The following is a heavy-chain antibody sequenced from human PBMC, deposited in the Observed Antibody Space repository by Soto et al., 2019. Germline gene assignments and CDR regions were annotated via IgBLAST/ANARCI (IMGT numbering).Heavy chain of an antibody. CDR2: IWYDGSNK. D-gene: IGHD6-19*01. J-gene: IGHJ6*02. V-gene: IGHV3-33*01. CDR1: GFTFSSYG. CDR3: ARGEQWPCCYYYYGMDV. Sequence: GGSLRLSCAASGFTFSSYGMHWVRQAPGKGLEWVAVIWYDGSNKYYADSVKGRFTISRDNSKNTLYLQMNSLRAEDTAVYYCARGEQWPCCYYYYGMDVWGQGTTVTVSS.